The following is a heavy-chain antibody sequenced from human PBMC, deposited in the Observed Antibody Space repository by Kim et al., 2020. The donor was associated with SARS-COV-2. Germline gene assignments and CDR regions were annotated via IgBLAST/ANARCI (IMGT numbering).Heavy chain of an antibody. CDR3: ARDRPRYFDWLSAYYYG. Sequence: GGSLRLSCAASRFTFSSYAMHWVRQAPGKGLEYVSAISSNGGSTYYANSVKGRFTISRDNSKNTLYLQMGSLRAEDMAVYYCARDRPRYFDWLSAYYYG. V-gene: IGHV3-64*01. J-gene: IGHJ6*01. D-gene: IGHD3-9*01. CDR2: ISSNGGST. CDR1: RFTFSSYA.